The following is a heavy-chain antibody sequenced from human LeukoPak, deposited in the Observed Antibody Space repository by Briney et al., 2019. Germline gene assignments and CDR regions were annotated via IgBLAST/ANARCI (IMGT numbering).Heavy chain of an antibody. J-gene: IGHJ4*02. D-gene: IGHD2-21*02. CDR1: GFTFSSYA. CDR3: AKGIFVVVTALDY. Sequence: GRSLRLSCAASGFTFSSYAMHWVRQAPGKGLEWVAVISYDGSNKYYADSVKGRFTISRDNSKNTLYLQMNSLRAEDTAVYYCAKGIFVVVTALDYWGQGTLVTVSS. CDR2: ISYDGSNK. V-gene: IGHV3-30-3*01.